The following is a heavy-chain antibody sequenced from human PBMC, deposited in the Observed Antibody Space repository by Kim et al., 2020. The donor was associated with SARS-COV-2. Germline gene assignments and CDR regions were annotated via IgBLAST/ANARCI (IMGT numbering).Heavy chain of an antibody. CDR3: ARGGQLSHFDY. V-gene: IGHV4-31*02. D-gene: IGHD6-6*01. Sequence: YYHPSLKSRVTRSVDPSKNQLSPKLSSVTAADTAVYYCARGGQLSHFDYWGQGTLVTVSS. J-gene: IGHJ4*02.